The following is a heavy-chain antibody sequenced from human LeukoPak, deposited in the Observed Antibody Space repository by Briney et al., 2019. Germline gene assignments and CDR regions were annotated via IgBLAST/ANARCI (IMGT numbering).Heavy chain of an antibody. CDR1: GFTFSSYG. CDR3: ASDGRGFNYIVSIGYYYRWFDP. CDR2: ISYDGSNK. J-gene: IGHJ5*02. Sequence: PGRSLRLSCAASGFTFSSYGIHWVRQAPGKGLEWVAVISYDGSNKYYADSVKGRFTISRDNTKNTLYLQMHSLRTVDTAVSSCASDGRGFNYIVSIGYYYRWFDPWGKGTLVTVFS. D-gene: IGHD3-22*01. V-gene: IGHV3-30*03.